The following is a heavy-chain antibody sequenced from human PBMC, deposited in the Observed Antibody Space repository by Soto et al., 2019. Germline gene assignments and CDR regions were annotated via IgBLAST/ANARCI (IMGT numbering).Heavy chain of an antibody. CDR2: IYYSGST. D-gene: IGHD6-19*01. V-gene: IGHV4-39*01. J-gene: IGHJ3*02. CDR1: GGSISSSSYY. Sequence: SETLSLTCTVSGGSISSSSYYWGWIRQPPGKGLEWIGSIYYSGSTYYNPSLKSRVTISIDTSKNHFSLKLSSVTAADTAVYYCARPGYSSGWYAAFDIWGQGTMVTVSS. CDR3: ARPGYSSGWYAAFDI.